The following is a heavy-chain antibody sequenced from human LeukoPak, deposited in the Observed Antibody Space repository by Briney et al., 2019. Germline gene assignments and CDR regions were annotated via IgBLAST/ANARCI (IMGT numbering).Heavy chain of an antibody. V-gene: IGHV4-34*01. CDR1: GGSFSGYY. D-gene: IGHD3-10*01. CDR2: INHSGST. CDR3: AREGSYYGSGSPPLDH. J-gene: IGHJ4*02. Sequence: SETLSLTCAVYGGSFSGYYWSWIRQPPGEGLEWIGEINHSGSTNYNPSLKSRVTISVDPSKNQFSLKLTSVTAADTAVYYCAREGSYYGSGSPPLDHWGQGTLVTVSS.